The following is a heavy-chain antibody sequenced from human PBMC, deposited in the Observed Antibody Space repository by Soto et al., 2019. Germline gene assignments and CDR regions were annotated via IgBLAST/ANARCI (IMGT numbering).Heavy chain of an antibody. Sequence: SETLSLTCTVSGGSISSYYWSWIRQPPGKGLEWIGYIYYSGSTNYNPSLKSRVTISVDTSKNQFSLKLSSVTAADTAVYYCARPYYYDSSSQNGAFDIWGQGTMVTVSS. CDR1: GGSISSYY. CDR3: ARPYYYDSSSQNGAFDI. J-gene: IGHJ3*02. D-gene: IGHD3-22*01. CDR2: IYYSGST. V-gene: IGHV4-59*01.